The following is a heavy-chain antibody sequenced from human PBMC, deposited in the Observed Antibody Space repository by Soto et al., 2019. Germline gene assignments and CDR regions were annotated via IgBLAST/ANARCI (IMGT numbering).Heavy chain of an antibody. Sequence: QVQLVQSGAEVKKPGSSVKVSCTASGVTFSSYAISWVRQAPGQGLEWMGGIIPISDTTNYAQKFQGSVTITADESTSTAYMELSSLRSEDTAVYYCASSQGSSTSLEIYYYYYYGMDVWGQGTTVTFSS. CDR1: GVTFSSYA. CDR2: IIPISDTT. J-gene: IGHJ6*02. V-gene: IGHV1-69*01. D-gene: IGHD2-2*01. CDR3: ASSQGSSTSLEIYYYYYYGMDV.